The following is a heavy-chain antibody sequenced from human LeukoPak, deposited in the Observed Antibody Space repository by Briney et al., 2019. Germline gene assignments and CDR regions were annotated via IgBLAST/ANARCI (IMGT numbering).Heavy chain of an antibody. J-gene: IGHJ6*02. CDR3: ARAAVVVAAINYYYYGMDV. CDR2: IIPIFGTA. D-gene: IGHD2-15*01. Sequence: ASVKVSCKASGGTFSSYAISWVRQAPGQGLEWMGGIIPIFGTANYAQKFQGRVTITADESTSTAYMELSSLRSEDTAVYYCARAAVVVAAINYYYYGMDVWGQGTTVTVSS. CDR1: GGTFSSYA. V-gene: IGHV1-69*13.